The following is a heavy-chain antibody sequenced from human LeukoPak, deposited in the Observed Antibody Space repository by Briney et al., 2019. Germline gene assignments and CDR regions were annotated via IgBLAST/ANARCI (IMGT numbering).Heavy chain of an antibody. CDR1: GYTFTSYG. CDR2: ISAYNGNT. V-gene: IGHV1-18*01. D-gene: IGHD3-9*01. J-gene: IGHJ4*02. Sequence: GASVKVSCKASGYTFTSYGISWVRQAPGQGLEWMGWISAYNGNTNYAQKLQGRVTMTTDTSTSTAYMELRSLRSDDTAVYYCARGSNDILTGYSPDYWGQGTLVTVSS. CDR3: ARGSNDILTGYSPDY.